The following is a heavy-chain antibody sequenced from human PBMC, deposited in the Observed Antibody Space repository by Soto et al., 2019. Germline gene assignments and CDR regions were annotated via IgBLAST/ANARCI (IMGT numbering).Heavy chain of an antibody. CDR1: GGSFSGYY. J-gene: IGHJ5*02. Sequence: SETLSLTCAVYGGSFSGYYWSWIRQPPGKGLEWIGEINHSGSTNYNPSLKSRVTISVDTSKNQFSLKLSSVTAADTAMYYFAREQMVRGVIIKFRWFDPWGQGTLVTVSS. V-gene: IGHV4-34*01. CDR3: AREQMVRGVIIKFRWFDP. CDR2: INHSGST. D-gene: IGHD3-10*01.